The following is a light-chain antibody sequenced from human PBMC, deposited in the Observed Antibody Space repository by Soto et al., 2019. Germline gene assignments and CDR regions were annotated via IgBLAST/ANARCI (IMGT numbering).Light chain of an antibody. V-gene: IGKV3-20*01. J-gene: IGKJ1*01. Sequence: EIVMTQSPATLSVSPGERATLSCRASQSVSSNLAWYQQKPGQAPRLLIYDASIRATGIPDRFSGSGSGTDFTLTISRLEPEDFAVYHCQQYGSSPWTFGQGTKVDIK. CDR3: QQYGSSPWT. CDR2: DAS. CDR1: QSVSSN.